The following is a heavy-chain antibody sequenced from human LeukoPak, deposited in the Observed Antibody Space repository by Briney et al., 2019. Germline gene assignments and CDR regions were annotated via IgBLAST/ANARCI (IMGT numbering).Heavy chain of an antibody. J-gene: IGHJ3*02. CDR3: ARAYYDSSGYRFAFDI. D-gene: IGHD3-22*01. CDR1: GGSISSYY. Sequence: PSETLSLTCTVSGGSISSYYWSWLRQPAGKGLEWIGRIYTSGSTNYNPSLKSRVTMSVDTSKNQFSLKLSSVTAADTAVYYCARAYYDSSGYRFAFDIWGQGTMVTVSS. V-gene: IGHV4-4*07. CDR2: IYTSGST.